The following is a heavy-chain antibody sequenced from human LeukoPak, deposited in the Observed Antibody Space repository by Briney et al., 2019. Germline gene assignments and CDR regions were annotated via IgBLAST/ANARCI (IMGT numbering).Heavy chain of an antibody. CDR1: GFTFSTYG. CDR3: ARYYDSGRGYYGLDV. D-gene: IGHD3-10*01. Sequence: GRSLRLSCAASGFTFSTYGMHWVRQAPGKGLEWVAVIYYDGSDSYYGDSVKGRFTISRDNSKNTLYLQMNSLRAEDTAVYYCARYYDSGRGYYGLDVWGQGTTVTVSS. J-gene: IGHJ6*02. V-gene: IGHV3-33*01. CDR2: IYYDGSDS.